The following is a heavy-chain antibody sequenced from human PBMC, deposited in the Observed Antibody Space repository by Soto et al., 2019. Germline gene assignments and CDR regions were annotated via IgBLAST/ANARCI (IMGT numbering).Heavy chain of an antibody. V-gene: IGHV3-7*04. D-gene: IGHD3-22*01. Sequence: PGGSLRLSCAASGFTFSSYWMSWVRQAPGKGLEWVANIKQDGSEKYYVDSVKGRFTISRDNAKNSLYLQMNSLRAEDTAVYYCARDWYYYDSSGSQIDAFDIWGQGTMVTVSS. J-gene: IGHJ3*02. CDR3: ARDWYYYDSSGSQIDAFDI. CDR2: IKQDGSEK. CDR1: GFTFSSYW.